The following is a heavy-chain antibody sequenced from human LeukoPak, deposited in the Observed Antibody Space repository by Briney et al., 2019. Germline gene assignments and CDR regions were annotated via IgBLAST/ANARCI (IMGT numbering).Heavy chain of an antibody. Sequence: ASVKVSCKASGYSFTAYYIHWVRQAPGQGLEWMGWINPKSGGTSYAQKFQGRVTMTRDTSISTAYMDLSRMRSDDTAVYYCVCAGTLTRLRWFDPWGQGTLVIVSS. CDR2: INPKSGGT. V-gene: IGHV1-2*02. D-gene: IGHD3-16*01. J-gene: IGHJ5*02. CDR1: GYSFTAYY. CDR3: VCAGTLTRLRWFDP.